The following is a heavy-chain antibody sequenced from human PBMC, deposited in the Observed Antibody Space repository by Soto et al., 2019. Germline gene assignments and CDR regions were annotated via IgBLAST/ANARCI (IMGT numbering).Heavy chain of an antibody. CDR3: ARDSARSPSDS. CDR2: ITSSSTYI. Sequence: GGSLRLSCAASGFTFSSYSMSWVRQAPGKGLEWVSSITSSSTYIYYADSVKGRFTISRDNAKNSLYLQMNSLRAEDTAVYHCARDSARSPSDSWGQGTLVTVSS. V-gene: IGHV3-21*01. D-gene: IGHD2-15*01. J-gene: IGHJ4*02. CDR1: GFTFSSYS.